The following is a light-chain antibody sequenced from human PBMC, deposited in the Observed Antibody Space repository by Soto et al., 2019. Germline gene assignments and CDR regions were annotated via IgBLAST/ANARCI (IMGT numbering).Light chain of an antibody. CDR3: QQLNNYPIT. CDR2: DAS. V-gene: IGKV3-11*01. Sequence: IVFSHSPSTLPLSTGERATLSSRASQSVSSYLAWYQQKPGQAPRLLIYDASNMATGIPARFSGSGSGTDFTLTISSLEPEDFAVYYCQQLNNYPITFGQGTRLEIK. CDR1: QSVSSY. J-gene: IGKJ5*01.